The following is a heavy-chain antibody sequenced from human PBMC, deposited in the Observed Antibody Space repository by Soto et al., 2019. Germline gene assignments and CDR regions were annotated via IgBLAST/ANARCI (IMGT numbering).Heavy chain of an antibody. J-gene: IGHJ4*02. V-gene: IGHV4-30-2*05. CDR2: IYHSGRT. Sequence: SGTLSLTCAVSGGSFNNGGYSWSWIRPPPXKGLEWVGCIYHSGRTYYNPSLKNRVTISVDTPKNQLSLKLSSVTAADTAVYYCARAFDDSSGYYGRLGYWGQGTLVTVSS. CDR3: ARAFDDSSGYYGRLGY. D-gene: IGHD3-22*01. CDR1: GGSFNNGGYS.